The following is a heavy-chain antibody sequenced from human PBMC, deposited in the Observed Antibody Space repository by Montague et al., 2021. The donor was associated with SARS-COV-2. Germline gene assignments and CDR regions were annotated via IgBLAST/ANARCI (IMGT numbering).Heavy chain of an antibody. Sequence: SLRLSCAASGFNFGNYWMTWVRQAPGEGLEWVANMKQDGSEKYYEDSVKGRFTISRDNAKNSVYLQMNSLRVEDAAVYYCAGSNSGLDSGDLWGQGTLVTVSS. V-gene: IGHV3-7*01. CDR2: MKQDGSEK. CDR3: AGSNSGLDSGDL. CDR1: GFNFGNYW. J-gene: IGHJ5*02. D-gene: IGHD5-12*01.